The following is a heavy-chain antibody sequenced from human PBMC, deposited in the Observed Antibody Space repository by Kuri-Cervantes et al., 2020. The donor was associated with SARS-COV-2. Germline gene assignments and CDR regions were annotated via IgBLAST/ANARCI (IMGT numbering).Heavy chain of an antibody. CDR3: AKDIYSGVGDY. D-gene: IGHD2-8*02. CDR1: GFTFSSYA. Sequence: GGSLRLSCAASGFTFSSYAMHWVHQAPGKGLEWVAVISYDGSNKYYADSVKGRFTISRDNSKNTLYLQMNSLRAEDTAVYYCAKDIYSGVGDYWGQGTLVTVSS. CDR2: ISYDGSNK. J-gene: IGHJ4*02. V-gene: IGHV3-30*04.